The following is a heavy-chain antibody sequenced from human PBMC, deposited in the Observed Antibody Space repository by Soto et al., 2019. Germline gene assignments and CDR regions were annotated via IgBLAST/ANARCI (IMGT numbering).Heavy chain of an antibody. CDR2: ISGSGGST. J-gene: IGHJ6*02. CDR3: AIGGGTMVRAHGMDV. Sequence: EVQLLESGGGLVQPGGSLRLSCAASGITFSSYAMSWVRQAPGKGLEWVSAISGSGGSTYYADSVKGRFTISRDNSKNSLYLQINSLRAEDTAVSYCAIGGGTMVRAHGMDVWGQGTTVTVSS. CDR1: GITFSSYA. D-gene: IGHD3-10*01. V-gene: IGHV3-23*01.